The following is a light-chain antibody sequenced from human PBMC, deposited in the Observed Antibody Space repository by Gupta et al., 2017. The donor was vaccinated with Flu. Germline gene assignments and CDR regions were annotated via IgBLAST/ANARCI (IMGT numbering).Light chain of an antibody. J-gene: IGKJ3*01. CDR1: ESLLHSNGNTH. Sequence: VAPGQTAAITRKSSESLLHSNGNTHLYWYLQKPGQRQQILIYEASNRFSGVPDRFSGSGSGTDFTLKISRVEAEDVGTYDCRQSLRLFTFGHGTKVDIK. CDR3: RQSLRLFT. CDR2: EAS. V-gene: IGKV2D-29*01.